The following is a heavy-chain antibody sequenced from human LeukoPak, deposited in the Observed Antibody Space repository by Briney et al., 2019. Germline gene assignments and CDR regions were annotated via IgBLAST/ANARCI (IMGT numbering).Heavy chain of an antibody. D-gene: IGHD3-22*01. CDR1: GFTFSSYA. CDR3: ARVPGYYDSSGYYEG. V-gene: IGHV3-23*01. Sequence: GGSLRLSCAASGFTFSSYAMSWVRQAPGKGLEWVSAISGSGGSTYYADSVKGRFTISRDNAKNSLYLQMNSLRAEDTAVYYCARVPGYYDSSGYYEGWGQGTLVTVSS. CDR2: ISGSGGST. J-gene: IGHJ4*02.